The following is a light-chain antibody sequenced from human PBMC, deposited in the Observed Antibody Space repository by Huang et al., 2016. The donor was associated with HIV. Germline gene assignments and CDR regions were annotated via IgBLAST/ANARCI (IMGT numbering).Light chain of an antibody. Sequence: DIQMTQSPSAMSASVGDRVTITCRTNQDIFNYLAWFQQKPGRGPKRLIYAVSSLQSGVPSRFRGSGSGTEFTLTINNLQPEDFATYYCLQHKAFHLPTFGQGTQVE. CDR1: QDIFNY. V-gene: IGKV1-17*03. J-gene: IGKJ1*01. CDR3: LQHKAFHLPT. CDR2: AVS.